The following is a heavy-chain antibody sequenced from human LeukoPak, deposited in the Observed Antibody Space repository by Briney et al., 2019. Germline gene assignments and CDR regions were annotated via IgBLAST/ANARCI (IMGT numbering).Heavy chain of an antibody. CDR1: GYIFTSYG. J-gene: IGHJ4*02. Sequence: GASVTVSFKSSGYIFTSYGISWVRQAHGQGLERMGWISAYNGNTNYAQKLQSRVTITTDTSTSTAYRELRSLRSDDTAVYYCARDNSGYDYVGDYWGQGTLVTVSS. CDR3: ARDNSGYDYVGDY. V-gene: IGHV1-18*01. CDR2: ISAYNGNT. D-gene: IGHD5-12*01.